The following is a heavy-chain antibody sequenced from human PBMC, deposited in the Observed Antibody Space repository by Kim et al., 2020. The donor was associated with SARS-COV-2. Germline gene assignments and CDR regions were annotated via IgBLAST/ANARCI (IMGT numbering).Heavy chain of an antibody. V-gene: IGHV5-10-1*01. CDR1: GYSFTSYW. Sequence: GESLKISCKGSGYSFTSYWIRWVRQMPGKGLEWMGRIDPSDSYTNYSPSFQGHVTISADKSISTAYLQWSSLKASDTAMYYCARLGVGAIARGFYYYGMDVWGQGTTVTVSS. D-gene: IGHD1-26*01. CDR2: IDPSDSYT. J-gene: IGHJ6*02. CDR3: ARLGVGAIARGFYYYGMDV.